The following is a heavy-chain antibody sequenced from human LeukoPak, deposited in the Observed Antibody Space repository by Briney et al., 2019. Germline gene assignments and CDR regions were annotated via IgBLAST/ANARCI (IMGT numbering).Heavy chain of an antibody. CDR2: IYSGGNI. V-gene: IGHV3-66*01. CDR3: ARDPGAAAGNLWS. Sequence: GGSLRLSCVVSGFTVSNNFMTWVRQAPGKGLEWVSLIYSGGNIYYADSVKGRFTISRDGSKNTLYLQMNSLRAEDTAVYYCARDPGAAAGNLWSWGQGALVTVSS. D-gene: IGHD6-13*01. J-gene: IGHJ5*02. CDR1: GFTVSNNF.